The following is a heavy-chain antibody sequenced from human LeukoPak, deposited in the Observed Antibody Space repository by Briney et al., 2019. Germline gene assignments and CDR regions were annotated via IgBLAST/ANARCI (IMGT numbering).Heavy chain of an antibody. CDR2: IKSKTDGGAT. J-gene: IGHJ4*02. Sequence: GGSLRLSCAASGFTFSNAWMSWVRQAPGKGLEWVGRIKSKTDGGATDYAAPVKGRFTISRDDSRDTLYLQMSSLKAEDTAVYYCTTERGSASWYEYYFDNWGQGTLVTVAS. D-gene: IGHD6-13*01. CDR3: TTERGSASWYEYYFDN. V-gene: IGHV3-15*01. CDR1: GFTFSNAW.